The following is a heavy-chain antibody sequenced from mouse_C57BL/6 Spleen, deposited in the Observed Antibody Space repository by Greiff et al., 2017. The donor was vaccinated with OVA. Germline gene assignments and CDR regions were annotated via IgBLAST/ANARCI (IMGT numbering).Heavy chain of an antibody. J-gene: IGHJ2*01. CDR3: ARWDYFDY. CDR1: GYTFTDYY. Sequence: QVQLKESGAELVRPGASVKLSCKASGYTFTDYYINWVKQRPGQGLEWIARIYPGSGNTYYNEKFKGKATLTAEKSSSTAYMQLSSLTSEDSAVYFCARWDYFDYWGQGTTLTVSS. CDR2: IYPGSGNT. V-gene: IGHV1-76*01.